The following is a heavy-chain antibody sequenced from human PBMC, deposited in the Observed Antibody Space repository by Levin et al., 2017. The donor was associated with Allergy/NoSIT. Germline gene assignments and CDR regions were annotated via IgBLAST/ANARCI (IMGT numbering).Heavy chain of an antibody. J-gene: IGHJ4*02. Sequence: GGSLRLSCATSGFNFSTYAMNWVRKAPGKGLEWVSTISSDGARTYYADSVKGRFTISRDSSKNTVFFQMNSLRAEDTAVYYCAKGGNVVVAATLGYWGQGTLVTVSS. CDR1: GFNFSTYA. D-gene: IGHD2-15*01. CDR2: ISSDGART. V-gene: IGHV3-23*01. CDR3: AKGGNVVVAATLGY.